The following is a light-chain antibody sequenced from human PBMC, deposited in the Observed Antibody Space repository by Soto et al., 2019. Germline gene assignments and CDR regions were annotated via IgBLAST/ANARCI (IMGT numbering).Light chain of an antibody. CDR2: KAS. Sequence: DIQMTQSRATLSASVGDRVTITCRASQSISSWLTWYQQKPGKAPNLLIYKASSLESGVPSRFSGSGSGTEFTLTISSLQPDDFATYYCQQYNSLSWTFGQGTKVEIK. CDR1: QSISSW. V-gene: IGKV1-5*03. J-gene: IGKJ1*01. CDR3: QQYNSLSWT.